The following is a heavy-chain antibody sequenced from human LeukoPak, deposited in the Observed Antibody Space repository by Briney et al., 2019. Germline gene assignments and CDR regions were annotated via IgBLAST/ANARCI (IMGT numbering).Heavy chain of an antibody. CDR3: AKGSGGSGSYYNGHLGY. Sequence: GGSLRLSCAASGFTFSSYAMSWVRQAPGKGLEWVSAISGSGGSTYYADSVKGRFTISRDNSKNTLHLQMNSLRAEDTAVYYCAKGSGGSGSYYNGHLGYWGQGTLVTVSS. CDR1: GFTFSSYA. J-gene: IGHJ4*02. CDR2: ISGSGGST. D-gene: IGHD3-10*01. V-gene: IGHV3-23*01.